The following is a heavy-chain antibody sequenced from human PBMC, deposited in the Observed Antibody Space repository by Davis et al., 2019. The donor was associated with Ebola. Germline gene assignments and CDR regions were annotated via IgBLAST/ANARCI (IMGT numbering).Heavy chain of an antibody. CDR2: IRQDGIEK. CDR3: TREGGGAWGY. CDR1: GFTFSDYW. Sequence: GGSLRLSCAASGFTFSDYWMTWVRQAPGKGLEWVANIRQDGIEKYYVDSVEGRFAISRDNAKSSLYLQMNSLRVDDTAIYYCTREGGGAWGYWGQGTLVTVSS. J-gene: IGHJ4*02. V-gene: IGHV3-7*01. D-gene: IGHD2-15*01.